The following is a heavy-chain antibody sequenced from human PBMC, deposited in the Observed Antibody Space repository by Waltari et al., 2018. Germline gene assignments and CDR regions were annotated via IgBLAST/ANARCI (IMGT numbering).Heavy chain of an antibody. CDR2: IYPGDSDT. Sequence: EVQLVQSGAEVKQAGESLKISCQGSGYSFATHWIGWVRQMPGKGLEWMGTIYPGDSDTRYSPSFEGQVTISADKSINTAYLQWSSLKASDTAVYYCARQLHIYYVDTWGQGTRVTVSS. D-gene: IGHD3-16*01. CDR3: ARQLHIYYVDT. CDR1: GYSFATHW. V-gene: IGHV5-51*01. J-gene: IGHJ4*02.